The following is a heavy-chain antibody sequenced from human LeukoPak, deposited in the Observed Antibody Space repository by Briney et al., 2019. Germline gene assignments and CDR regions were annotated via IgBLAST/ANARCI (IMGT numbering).Heavy chain of an antibody. J-gene: IGHJ6*03. CDR1: GFTFNNYA. Sequence: GGSLRLSCAASGFTFNNYAMSWVRQAPGKGLEWVSTITGSGGSTYSADSVKGRLTISRDNSKNTLYLQMNSLRADDTALYYCARNQDSSWYYYYMDVWGKGTTVTVSS. CDR3: ARNQDSSWYYYYMDV. CDR2: ITGSGGST. D-gene: IGHD6-13*01. V-gene: IGHV3-23*01.